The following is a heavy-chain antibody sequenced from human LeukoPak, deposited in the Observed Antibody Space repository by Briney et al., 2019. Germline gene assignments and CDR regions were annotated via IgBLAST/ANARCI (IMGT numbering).Heavy chain of an antibody. CDR1: GYIFTSYV. J-gene: IGHJ4*02. D-gene: IGHD3-22*01. CDR3: VRGDYETHGYQTR. CDR2: INTNTGNP. Sequence: ASVKVSCKASGYIFTSYVLHWVRQAPGQGLEWMGWINTNTGNPTYAQGFTGRFVFSLDTSVSTAYLQISSLKADDTAMYHCVRGDYETHGYQTRWGQGTLVTVSS. V-gene: IGHV7-4-1*02.